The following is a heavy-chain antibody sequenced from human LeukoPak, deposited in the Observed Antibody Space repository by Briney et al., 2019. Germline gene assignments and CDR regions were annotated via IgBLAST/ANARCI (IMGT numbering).Heavy chain of an antibody. CDR1: GYSFTSYW. CDR3: AITYYYDSSGYPYAFHI. J-gene: IGHJ3*02. CDR2: IYPGDSDT. V-gene: IGHV5-51*01. Sequence: GESLKISCKGSGYSFTSYWIGWVRQIPGKGLEWRGIIYPGDSDTRYSPSFQGQITISADKSISTAYLQWSSLKDSDTAMYYCAITYYYDSSGYPYAFHIWGQGSMVTVSS. D-gene: IGHD3-22*01.